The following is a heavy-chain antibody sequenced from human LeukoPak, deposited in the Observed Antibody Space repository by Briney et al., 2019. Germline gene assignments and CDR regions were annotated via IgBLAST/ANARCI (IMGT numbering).Heavy chain of an antibody. D-gene: IGHD2-15*01. CDR2: ISGSGGST. V-gene: IGHV3-23*01. CDR3: ANGWSPDY. CDR1: GFTFSSYA. J-gene: IGHJ4*02. Sequence: GGSLRLSCAASGFTFSSYAMSWVRQAPGKGLEWVSGISGSGGSTYYADSVKGRFTIFRDNSKNTLYLQMNSLRAEDVAVYHCANGWSPDYWGRGTLVTVSS.